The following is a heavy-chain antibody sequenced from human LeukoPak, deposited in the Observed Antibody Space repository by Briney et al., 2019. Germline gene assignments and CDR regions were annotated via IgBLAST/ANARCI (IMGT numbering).Heavy chain of an antibody. Sequence: SETLSLTCAVYGGSFSGYYWSWIRQPPGKGLEWIGEINHSGSTYYNPSLKTRVTISVDTSKNQFSLRLSSVTAADTAVYYCARREGSGYGYWGQGTQVTVSS. D-gene: IGHD3-22*01. J-gene: IGHJ4*02. V-gene: IGHV4-34*01. CDR1: GGSFSGYY. CDR2: INHSGST. CDR3: ARREGSGYGY.